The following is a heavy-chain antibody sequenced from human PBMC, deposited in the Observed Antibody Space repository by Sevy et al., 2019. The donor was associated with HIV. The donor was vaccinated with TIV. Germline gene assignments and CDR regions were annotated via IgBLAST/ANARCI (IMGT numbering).Heavy chain of an antibody. D-gene: IGHD4-17*01. V-gene: IGHV3-23*01. J-gene: IGHJ4*02. CDR3: AKRGGSYGDVIDY. CDR1: GFTFITYG. CDR2: ISGSGGST. Sequence: GGSLRLSCAASGFTFITYGMSWVRQAPGKGLEWVSTISGSGGSTNYADSVKGRFTISRDNSKNTLYLQMNSLRAEDRAVYYCAKRGGSYGDVIDYWGQGTMVTVSS.